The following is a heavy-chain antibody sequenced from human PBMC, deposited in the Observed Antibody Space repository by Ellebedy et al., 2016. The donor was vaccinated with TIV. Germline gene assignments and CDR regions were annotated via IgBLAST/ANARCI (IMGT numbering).Heavy chain of an antibody. CDR1: GFTFSNYA. CDR2: ISYDASNK. CDR3: ARGPAPFGVINPDLDY. V-gene: IGHV3-30-3*01. D-gene: IGHD3-3*01. J-gene: IGHJ4*02. Sequence: GESLKISCVASGFTFSNYAMHWVRQPPGKGLEWVAVISYDASNKIYADSVKGRFIFSRDTSKNTLYLQMHSLRAEDTAVYFCARGPAPFGVINPDLDYWGQGTLVTVSS.